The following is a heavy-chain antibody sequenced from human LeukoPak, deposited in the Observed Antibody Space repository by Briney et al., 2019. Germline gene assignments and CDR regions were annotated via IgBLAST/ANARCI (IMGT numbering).Heavy chain of an antibody. Sequence: ASVKVSCKASGYTFTSYGISWVRQAPGQGLEWMGWISAYNGNTNYAQKLQGRVTMTTDTSTSTAYMEPRSLRSDDTAVYYCARSSVGYYYYGMDVWGQGTTVTVSS. CDR2: ISAYNGNT. CDR1: GYTFTSYG. J-gene: IGHJ6*02. D-gene: IGHD6-19*01. CDR3: ARSSVGYYYYGMDV. V-gene: IGHV1-18*01.